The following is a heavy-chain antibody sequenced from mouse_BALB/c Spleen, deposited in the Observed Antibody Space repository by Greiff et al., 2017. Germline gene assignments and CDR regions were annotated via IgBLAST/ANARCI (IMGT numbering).Heavy chain of an antibody. Sequence: EVQRVESGPGLVKPSQSLSLTCTVTGYSITSDYAWNWIRQFPGNKLEWMGYISYSGSTSYNPSLKSRISITRDTSKNQFFLQLNSVTTEDTATYYCARRYGYDYFDYWGQGTTLTVSS. CDR3: ARRYGYDYFDY. V-gene: IGHV3-2*02. CDR2: ISYSGST. D-gene: IGHD2-2*01. CDR1: GYSITSDYA. J-gene: IGHJ2*01.